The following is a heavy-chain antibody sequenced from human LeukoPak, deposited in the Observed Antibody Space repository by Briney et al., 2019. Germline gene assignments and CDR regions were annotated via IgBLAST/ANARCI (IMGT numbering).Heavy chain of an antibody. V-gene: IGHV3-30*02. CDR3: AKSAYYDASGYYREYYFDY. CDR1: GFIFSNDA. J-gene: IGHJ4*02. CDR2: IWFDGSNK. Sequence: GGSLRLSCAASGFIFSNDAMHWVRQAPGKGLEWVAFIWFDGSNKHYADSVKGRFTIPRDNSEDTLYLQMNSLRAEDTAVYYCAKSAYYDASGYYREYYFDYWGQGTLVTVSS. D-gene: IGHD3-22*01.